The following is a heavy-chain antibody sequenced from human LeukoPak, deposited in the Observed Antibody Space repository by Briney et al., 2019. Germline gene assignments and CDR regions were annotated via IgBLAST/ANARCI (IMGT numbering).Heavy chain of an antibody. CDR3: ARYPYYYEISGRAISANITDY. J-gene: IGHJ4*02. D-gene: IGHD3-22*01. V-gene: IGHV1-2*02. CDR2: INPHSGGT. CDR1: GYTFSDYY. Sequence: ASVKVSCKASGYTFSDYYMHWVRQAPGQGLEWMGWINPHSGGTYYAQKFQDRVTLTRDTSISAAYMELSRLRFDDTAVYYCARYPYYYEISGRAISANITDYWGQGTLVTVSS.